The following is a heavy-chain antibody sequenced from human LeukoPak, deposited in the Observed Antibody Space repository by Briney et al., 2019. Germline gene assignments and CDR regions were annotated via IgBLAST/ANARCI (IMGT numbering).Heavy chain of an antibody. D-gene: IGHD6-19*01. CDR3: ASAIAVASWFDY. Sequence: GGSLRLSCVASGFTFSRFEMNWVRQAPGKGLEWISHISTGTYIAYTDSVKGRFTISRDNAKNSLFLQMNSLRAEDTAVYYCASAIAVASWFDYWGQGTLVTVSS. J-gene: IGHJ4*02. CDR2: ISTGTYI. V-gene: IGHV3-21*05. CDR1: GFTFSRFE.